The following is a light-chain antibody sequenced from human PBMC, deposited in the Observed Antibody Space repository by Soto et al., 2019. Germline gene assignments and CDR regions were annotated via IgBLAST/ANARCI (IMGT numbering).Light chain of an antibody. Sequence: VVLTQSPGTLSLSPGDVATLSCRARQRVISSYLAWYQQKPGQAPRLLIYGASKRATGIPDRFSGSGSGTDFALTISRLEPEDFAVYYCQQYVTAPWTFGQGTKVEIK. CDR3: QQYVTAPWT. CDR1: QRVISSY. J-gene: IGKJ1*01. V-gene: IGKV3-20*01. CDR2: GAS.